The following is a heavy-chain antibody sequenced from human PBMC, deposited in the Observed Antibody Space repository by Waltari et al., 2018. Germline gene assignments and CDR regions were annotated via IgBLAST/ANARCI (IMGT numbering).Heavy chain of an antibody. J-gene: IGHJ6*03. CDR1: GGSISSYY. CDR3: ARTARPGYYYYYHMDV. Sequence: QVQLQESGPGLVKPSETLSLTCTGSGGSISSYYWSWIRQPPGKGLEGIGYIYYSGSNHYTPSLKSRVTISVDTSKNQFSLKLSSVTAADTAVYYCARTARPGYYYYYHMDVWGKGTTVTVSS. V-gene: IGHV4-59*01. CDR2: IYYSGSN. D-gene: IGHD6-6*01.